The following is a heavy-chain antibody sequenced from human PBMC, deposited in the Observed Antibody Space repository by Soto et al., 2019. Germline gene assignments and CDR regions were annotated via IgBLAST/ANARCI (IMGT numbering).Heavy chain of an antibody. J-gene: IGHJ6*02. V-gene: IGHV3-30*18. D-gene: IGHD6-6*01. CDR1: GFTFSSYG. CDR2: ISYDESNK. Sequence: PGGSLRLSCAASGFTFSSYGMHWVRQAPGKGLKWVAVISYDESNKYYADSVKSQFNISRDNSKNTLYLKMNSLRAEDTAVYYCAKGSSSGYYGMDVWGQGTTVTVSS. CDR3: AKGSSSGYYGMDV.